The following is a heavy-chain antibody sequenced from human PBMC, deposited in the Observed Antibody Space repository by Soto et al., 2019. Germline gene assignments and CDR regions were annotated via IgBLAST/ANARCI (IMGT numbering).Heavy chain of an antibody. J-gene: IGHJ4*02. Sequence: SETLSLTCAVYGGSFSGYYWTWIRQPPGTGLEWIGEINHSGSTNYNPSLKSRVTISVDTSKNQFSLKLTSVTAADTAVYYCAREQNTGLFDYWGQGTLVTVSS. CDR2: INHSGST. D-gene: IGHD2-8*02. CDR1: GGSFSGYY. CDR3: AREQNTGLFDY. V-gene: IGHV4-34*01.